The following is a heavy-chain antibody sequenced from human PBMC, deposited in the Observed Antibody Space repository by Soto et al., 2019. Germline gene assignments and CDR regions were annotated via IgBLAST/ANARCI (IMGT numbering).Heavy chain of an antibody. CDR1: GDSIGTTHSY. J-gene: IGHJ4*02. CDR3: ARHEGNGNVWPLDY. V-gene: IGHV4-39*01. Sequence: LSLTCTVSGDSIGTTHSYWAWIRQSPGKGLEWIGNIHYSGSTYYMPSLRSRVTLSVDTSKNQFSLRLTSVTAEDTAVYYCARHEGNGNVWPLDYWGQGILVTVSS. CDR2: IHYSGST. D-gene: IGHD2-8*01.